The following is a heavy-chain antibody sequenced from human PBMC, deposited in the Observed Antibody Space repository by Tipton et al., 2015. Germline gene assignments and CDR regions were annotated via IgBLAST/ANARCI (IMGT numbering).Heavy chain of an antibody. J-gene: IGHJ4*02. D-gene: IGHD3-16*01. V-gene: IGHV1-8*01. CDR3: ARVPYPTNFDY. CDR2: MNPKSGNT. CDR1: GYTFTSYG. Sequence: QLVQSGVEVKKPGASVKVSCKASGYTFTSYGISWVRQAPGQGLEWMGWMNPKSGNTGYAQKFQGRVTMTRDTSISTAYMELSSLRSEDTAVYYCARVPYPTNFDYWGQGILVTVSS.